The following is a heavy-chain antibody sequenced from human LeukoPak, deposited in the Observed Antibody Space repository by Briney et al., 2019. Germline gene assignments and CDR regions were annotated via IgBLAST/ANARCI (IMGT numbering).Heavy chain of an antibody. D-gene: IGHD6-13*01. CDR1: GFTFSSYW. CDR2: INSDGSST. J-gene: IGHJ4*02. V-gene: IGHV3-74*01. Sequence: GGSLRLSCAASGFTFSSYWMHWVRQAPGKGVVWVSRINSDGSSTSYADSVKGRFTISRDNAKNTLYLQMNSLRAEDTVVYYCARALAGWGQGTLVTVSS. CDR3: ARALAG.